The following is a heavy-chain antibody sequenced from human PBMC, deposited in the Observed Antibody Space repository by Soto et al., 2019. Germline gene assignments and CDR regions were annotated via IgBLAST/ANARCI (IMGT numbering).Heavy chain of an antibody. J-gene: IGHJ6*03. CDR1: GGSISSYY. Sequence: SETLSLTCTVSGGSISSYYWSWIRQPPGKGLEWIGYIYYSGSTNYNPSLKSRVTISVDTSKNQFSLKLSSVTAAGTAVYYCARGLTPDDYSNYYYMDVWGKGTTVTVSS. CDR3: ARGLTPDDYSNYYYMDV. CDR2: IYYSGST. V-gene: IGHV4-59*01. D-gene: IGHD4-4*01.